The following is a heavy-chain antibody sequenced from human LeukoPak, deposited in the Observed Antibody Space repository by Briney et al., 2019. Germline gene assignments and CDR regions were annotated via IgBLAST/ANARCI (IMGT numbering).Heavy chain of an antibody. CDR1: GGSFSGYY. J-gene: IGHJ6*04. Sequence: SETLSLTCAVYGGSFSGYYWSWIRQPPGTGLEWIGEINHSGSTNYNPSLKSRVTISVDTSKNQFSLKLSSVTAADTAVYYCARGALFCSSTSCRHLIRYGMDVWGKGTTVTVSS. D-gene: IGHD2-2*01. CDR3: ARGALFCSSTSCRHLIRYGMDV. CDR2: INHSGST. V-gene: IGHV4-34*01.